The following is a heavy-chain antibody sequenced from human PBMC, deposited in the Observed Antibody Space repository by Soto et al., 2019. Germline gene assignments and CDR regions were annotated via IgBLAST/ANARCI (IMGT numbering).Heavy chain of an antibody. D-gene: IGHD1-26*01. CDR2: IRSKANRYAT. V-gene: IGHV3-73*02. J-gene: IGHJ4*02. CDR1: GFTFSGSA. CDR3: TLLRNDHDH. Sequence: EVQLVESGGGLVQPGGSLKLSCAASGFTFSGSAMHWVRQASGKGLEWVGRIRSKANRYATADAAAVKGSFPISRDDSKKTAYKQMNSLKTEDTVVYDCTLLRNDHDHWDQGTLVTVSS.